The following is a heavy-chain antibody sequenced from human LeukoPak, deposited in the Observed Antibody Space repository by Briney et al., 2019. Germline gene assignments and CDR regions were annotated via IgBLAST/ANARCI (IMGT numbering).Heavy chain of an antibody. Sequence: SETLSLTCTVSGASISGSGYYWGWIRQPPGKGLEWIGSIYSSGSTYYNASLQSRVTISVDTSKNQFSLKLSSVTAADTAVYYCARHVGFITMVRGVINNNWFDPWGQGTLVTVSS. CDR3: ARHVGFITMVRGVINNNWFDP. V-gene: IGHV4-39*01. CDR1: GASISGSGYY. CDR2: IYSSGST. J-gene: IGHJ5*02. D-gene: IGHD3-10*01.